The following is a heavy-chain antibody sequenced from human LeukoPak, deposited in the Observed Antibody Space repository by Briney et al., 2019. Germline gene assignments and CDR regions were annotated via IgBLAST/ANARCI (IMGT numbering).Heavy chain of an antibody. V-gene: IGHV3-15*01. CDR3: TTSLTSGAYIDY. J-gene: IGHJ4*02. CDR2: IKSKTDGGTT. CDR1: GFTLSNYW. Sequence: PGGFLRLSCAASGFTLSNYWMTWVRQAPGKGLEWVGRIKSKTDGGTTDYAAPVKGRFTISRDGSKNALYLQMNSLKIEDTAVYYCTTSLTSGAYIDYWGQGTLVTVSS. D-gene: IGHD2-15*01.